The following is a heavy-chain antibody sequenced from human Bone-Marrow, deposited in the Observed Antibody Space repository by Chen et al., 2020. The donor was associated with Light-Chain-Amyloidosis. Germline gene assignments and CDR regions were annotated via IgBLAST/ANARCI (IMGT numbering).Heavy chain of an antibody. CDR3: AKGGSGLVGY. Sequence: QVQLVESGGGVVQPGRSLRLSCAASGFTFSSYGMHWVRQAPGKGLEWVAFIRYDGSNKYYADSVKGRFTISRDNSKNTLYLQMNSLRAEDTAAYYCAKGGSGLVGYWGQGPLVPVPS. CDR2: IRYDGSNK. V-gene: IGHV3-30*02. CDR1: GFTFSSYG. D-gene: IGHD6-25*01. J-gene: IGHJ1*01.